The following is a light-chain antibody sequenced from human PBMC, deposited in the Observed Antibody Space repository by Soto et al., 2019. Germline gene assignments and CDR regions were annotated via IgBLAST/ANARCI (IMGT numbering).Light chain of an antibody. CDR2: DAS. V-gene: IGKV3-11*01. Sequence: EIVLTQSPATLSLSPGERATLSCSASQSVSRYLAWYQQKPGQAPRLLIYDASNRATGIPARFSGSGSGTDFTLTISSLEPEDFAVYYCQQRSNWLLTFGGGTKVEIK. CDR1: QSVSRY. CDR3: QQRSNWLLT. J-gene: IGKJ4*01.